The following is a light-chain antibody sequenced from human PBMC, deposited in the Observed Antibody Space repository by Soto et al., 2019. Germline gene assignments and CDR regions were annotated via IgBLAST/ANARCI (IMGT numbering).Light chain of an antibody. V-gene: IGKV3-20*01. CDR2: GGS. CDR3: NHSGNSMDT. Sequence: EVVCTQSPVTLYLSPGERATLSCMASQGGIRTYLAWYQQKPGQAPRLLIYGGSGRATGIPDRFSGSGSGTDFTLTISRLEPEDFAVYDRNHSGNSMDTFGQGTKLEL. J-gene: IGKJ2*01. CDR1: QGGIRTY.